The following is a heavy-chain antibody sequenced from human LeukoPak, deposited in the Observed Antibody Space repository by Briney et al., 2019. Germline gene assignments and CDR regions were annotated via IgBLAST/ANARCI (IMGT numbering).Heavy chain of an antibody. CDR3: ARSDVVGATRASFDY. CDR2: IYYSGST. D-gene: IGHD1-26*01. V-gene: IGHV4-59*01. Sequence: PSETLSLTCTVSGGSISSYYWSWIRQPPGKGLEWIGYIYYSGSTNYNPSLKSRVTISVDTSKNQFSLKLSSVTAADTAVYYCARSDVVGATRASFDYWGQGTLVTVSS. CDR1: GGSISSYY. J-gene: IGHJ4*02.